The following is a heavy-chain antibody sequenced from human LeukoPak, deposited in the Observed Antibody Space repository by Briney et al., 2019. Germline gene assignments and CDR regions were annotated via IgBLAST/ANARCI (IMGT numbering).Heavy chain of an antibody. CDR2: IYHSGST. J-gene: IGHJ4*02. CDR1: GYSISSGYY. V-gene: IGHV4-38-2*02. Sequence: PSETLSLTCAVSGYSISSGYYWGWIRQPPGKGLEWIGSIYHSGSTYYNPSPKSRVTISVDTSKNQFSLKLSSVTAADTAVYYCAKDLEGYFDYWGQGTLVTVSS. CDR3: AKDLEGYFDY.